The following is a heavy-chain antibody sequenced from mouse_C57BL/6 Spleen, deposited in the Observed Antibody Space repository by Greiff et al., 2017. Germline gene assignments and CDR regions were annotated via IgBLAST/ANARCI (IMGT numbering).Heavy chain of an antibody. Sequence: EVQLQQSGAELVKPGASVKLSCTASGFNIKDYYMHWVKQRTEQGLEWIGRIDPEDGDTKYAPNFQGKATITADTSSNTAYLQLSSLTSEDTAVYYCARGYGSYVPWYFGVWGTGATVTVAS. CDR1: GFNIKDYY. D-gene: IGHD2-10*02. CDR2: IDPEDGDT. J-gene: IGHJ1*03. V-gene: IGHV14-2*01. CDR3: ARGYGSYVPWYFGV.